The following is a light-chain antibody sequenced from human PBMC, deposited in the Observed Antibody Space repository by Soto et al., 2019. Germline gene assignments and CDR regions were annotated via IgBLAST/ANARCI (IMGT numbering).Light chain of an antibody. CDR2: DVS. J-gene: IGLJ1*01. CDR3: CSYAGSYTEV. V-gene: IGLV2-11*01. CDR1: SSDVGGYNY. Sequence: QSALTQPRSVSGSPGQSVTLSCTGTSSDVGGYNYVSWYQQHPGKAPKLMIYDVSKRPSGVPDRFSGSKSGNTASLTISGLQAEDEADYYCCSYAGSYTEVFGTGTKLTVL.